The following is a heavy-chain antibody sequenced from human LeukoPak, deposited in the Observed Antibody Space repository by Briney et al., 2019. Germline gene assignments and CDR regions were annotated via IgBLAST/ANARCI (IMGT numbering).Heavy chain of an antibody. Sequence: PGRSLRLSCAASGFTFSSYAMHWVRQAPGKGLEWVAVISFDGSDKYYADSVKGRFTISRDNAKNTLYLQMNSLRAEDTAVYYCARTGWLRYFDYWGQGTLVTVSS. CDR2: ISFDGSDK. V-gene: IGHV3-30*04. J-gene: IGHJ4*02. CDR3: ARTGWLRYFDY. CDR1: GFTFSSYA. D-gene: IGHD5-12*01.